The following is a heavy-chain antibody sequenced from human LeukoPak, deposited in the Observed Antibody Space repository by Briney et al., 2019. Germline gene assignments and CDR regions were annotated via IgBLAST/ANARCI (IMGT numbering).Heavy chain of an antibody. J-gene: IGHJ6*02. CDR3: ARDDSIAVAGTSYYYGMDV. CDR1: GGTFSSYA. V-gene: IGHV1-69*13. Sequence: GDSVKVSCKASGGTFSSYAISWVRQAPGQGLEWMGGTIPIFGTANYAQKFQGRVTITADESTSTAYMELSSLRSEDTAVYYCARDDSIAVAGTSYYYGMDVWGQGTTVTVSS. CDR2: TIPIFGTA. D-gene: IGHD6-19*01.